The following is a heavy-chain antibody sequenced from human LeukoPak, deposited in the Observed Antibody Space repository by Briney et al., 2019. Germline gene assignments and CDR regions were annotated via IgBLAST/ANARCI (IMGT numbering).Heavy chain of an antibody. CDR3: ARHLGYCTSTSCYRVFDY. J-gene: IGHJ4*02. Sequence: SQTLSLTXSVSGGSISSGDYYWSWIRQPPGKGLEWIAYIYYSGSTYYNPSLKSRVTISVDTPKNQFSLKLSSVTAADTAVYYCARHLGYCTSTSCYRVFDYWGQGTLVTVSS. CDR1: GGSISSGDYY. V-gene: IGHV4-30-4*08. CDR2: IYYSGST. D-gene: IGHD2-2*01.